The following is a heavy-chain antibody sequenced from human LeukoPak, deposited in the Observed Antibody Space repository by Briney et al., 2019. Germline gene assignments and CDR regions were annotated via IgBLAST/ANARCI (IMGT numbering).Heavy chain of an antibody. CDR3: AGEHSGWSYFDY. CDR1: GGSISTYY. Sequence: SETLSLTCTVSGGSISTYYWSWIRQPAGKGLEWIGRIYTSGSTNYNPSLKSRLTMSVDTSKNQFSLKLSSVTAADTAVYYCAGEHSGWSYFDYWGQGTLVTVSS. CDR2: IYTSGST. D-gene: IGHD6-19*01. V-gene: IGHV4-4*07. J-gene: IGHJ4*02.